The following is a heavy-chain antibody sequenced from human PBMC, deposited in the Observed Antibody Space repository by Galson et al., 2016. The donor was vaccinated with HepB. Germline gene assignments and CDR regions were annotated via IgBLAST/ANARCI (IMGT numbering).Heavy chain of an antibody. V-gene: IGHV5-10-1*01. CDR2: IDPSDSYT. Sequence: QSGAEVKKPGESLRISCKGSGYSFTSYLISWVRQMPGKGLEWMGRIDPSDSYTNYSPSFQGHVTISADKSISTAYLQWSSLKASDTAMYYCARHRYYYDSSGYYYALGYWGQGTLVTVSS. CDR3: ARHRYYYDSSGYYYALGY. D-gene: IGHD3-22*01. J-gene: IGHJ4*02. CDR1: GYSFTSYL.